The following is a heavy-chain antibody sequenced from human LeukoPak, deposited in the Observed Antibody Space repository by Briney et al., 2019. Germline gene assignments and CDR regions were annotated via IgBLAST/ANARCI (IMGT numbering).Heavy chain of an antibody. Sequence: NPGGPLRLSCAASGFTFSSYSMNWVRQAPGKGLEWVSSISSSSGYIYYADSVKGRFTISRDTAKNSLYLQMNSLRAEDTAVYYCARDSYDFWSGHGGVDYWGQGTLVTVSS. J-gene: IGHJ4*02. CDR3: ARDSYDFWSGHGGVDY. D-gene: IGHD3-3*01. CDR1: GFTFSSYS. CDR2: ISSSSGYI. V-gene: IGHV3-21*01.